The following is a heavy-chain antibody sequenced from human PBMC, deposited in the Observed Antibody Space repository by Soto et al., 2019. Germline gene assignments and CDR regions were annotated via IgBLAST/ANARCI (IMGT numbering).Heavy chain of an antibody. CDR3: AATWDGYSYGDGVYYFDY. J-gene: IGHJ4*02. D-gene: IGHD5-18*01. V-gene: IGHV3-30*03. CDR1: GFTFSSYG. Sequence: GGSLRLSCAASGFTFSSYGMHWVRQAPGKGLEWVAVISYDGSNKYYADSVKGRFTISRDNSKNTLYLQMNSLRAEDTAVYYCAATWDGYSYGDGVYYFDYWGQGTLVTVSS. CDR2: ISYDGSNK.